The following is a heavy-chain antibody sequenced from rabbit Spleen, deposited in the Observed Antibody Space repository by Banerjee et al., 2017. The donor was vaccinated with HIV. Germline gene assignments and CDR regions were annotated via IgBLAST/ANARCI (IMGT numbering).Heavy chain of an antibody. CDR3: ARDTGSSFSSYGMDL. D-gene: IGHD8-1*01. CDR2: IAGSSSGFT. V-gene: IGHV1S45*01. Sequence: QEQLVESGGDLVKPEGSLTLTCTASGFTRSSRSWICWVRQAPGKGLEWISCIAGSSSGFTYSATWASGRFTISKTSSTTVTLQMTSLTVADTATYFCARDTGSSFSSYGMDLWGQGTLVTVS. CDR1: GFTRSSRSW. J-gene: IGHJ6*01.